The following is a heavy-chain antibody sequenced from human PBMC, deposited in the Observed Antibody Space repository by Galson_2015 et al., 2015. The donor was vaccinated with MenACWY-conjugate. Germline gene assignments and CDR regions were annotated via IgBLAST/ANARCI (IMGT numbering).Heavy chain of an antibody. Sequence: SLRLSCAASGFPFNTYGMHWLRQAPGKGLQWVAVIGYDGSNQYYADSVKGRFTISRDNFKSTLYLQMERLRGEDTAVYYCARVGGLCNATTCYEPWGGMDVWGQGTTVLVSS. CDR3: ARVGGLCNATTCYEPWGGMDV. V-gene: IGHV3-33*01. D-gene: IGHD2-2*01. CDR2: IGYDGSNQ. J-gene: IGHJ6*02. CDR1: GFPFNTYG.